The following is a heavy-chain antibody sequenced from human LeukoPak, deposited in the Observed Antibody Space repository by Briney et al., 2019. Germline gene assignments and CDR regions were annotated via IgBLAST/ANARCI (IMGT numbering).Heavy chain of an antibody. V-gene: IGHV1-2*02. J-gene: IGHJ4*02. D-gene: IGHD3-22*01. CDR3: ARDARGDQNYYDSSGWQYYFDY. CDR1: GYTFTSYG. Sequence: ASVAVSCTASGYTFTSYGISWVRQAPGQGLEWMGWINPNSGGTNYAQKFQGRVTMTRDTSISTAYMELSRLRSDDTAVYYCARDARGDQNYYDSSGWQYYFDYWGQGTLVTVSS. CDR2: INPNSGGT.